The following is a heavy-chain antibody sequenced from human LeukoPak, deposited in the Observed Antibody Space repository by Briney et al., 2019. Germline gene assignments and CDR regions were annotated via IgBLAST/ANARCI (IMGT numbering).Heavy chain of an antibody. Sequence: PGGSLRLSCAASGFTYSSYGMHWIRQAPGKGLEWVAVIWYDGSNKYYADSVKGRFTISRDNSKNTLYLQMNSLIAEDTAVYYCAKTHDYGVLDYWGQGTLVTVSS. J-gene: IGHJ4*02. CDR3: AKTHDYGVLDY. CDR1: GFTYSSYG. V-gene: IGHV3-33*06. CDR2: IWYDGSNK. D-gene: IGHD4-17*01.